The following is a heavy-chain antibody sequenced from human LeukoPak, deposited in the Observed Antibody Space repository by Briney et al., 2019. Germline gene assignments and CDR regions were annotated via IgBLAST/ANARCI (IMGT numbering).Heavy chain of an antibody. CDR3: AKGSVDTAMATDY. D-gene: IGHD5-18*01. J-gene: IGHJ4*02. CDR2: ISRDGYST. CDR1: RFTFDDYA. V-gene: IGHV3-43*02. Sequence: PGGSLRLSCAASRFTFDDYAMHWVRHAPGRGLEWVSLISRDGYSTYYADSVKGRFTISRDNSKNSLYLQMNSLRTEDTALYYCAKGSVDTAMATDYWGQGTLVTVSS.